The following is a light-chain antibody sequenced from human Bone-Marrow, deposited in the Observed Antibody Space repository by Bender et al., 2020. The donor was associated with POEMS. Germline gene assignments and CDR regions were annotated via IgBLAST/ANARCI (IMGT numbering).Light chain of an antibody. V-gene: IGLV1-44*01. Sequence: QSVLTQPPSASGTLGQRVAISCSGGSSNIGSNTVNWYQQFPGTVPKLVIFNNDIRTSGVPARFSGSKSGTSASLAISGLQSEDEADYYCASWDDTHYVFGTPTKVTVL. J-gene: IGLJ1*01. CDR2: NND. CDR1: SSNIGSNT. CDR3: ASWDDTHYV.